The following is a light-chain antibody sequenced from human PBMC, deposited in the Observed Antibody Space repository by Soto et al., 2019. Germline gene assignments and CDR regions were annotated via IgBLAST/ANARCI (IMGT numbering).Light chain of an antibody. CDR2: ENN. Sequence: QSVLTQPPSVSAAPGQKVTISCSGRSSNIGNNYVSWYQHLPGTAPKLLIYENNKRPSGIPDRFSGSKSGTSATLGITGLQTGDEADYYCGTWDSSLSAGRVFGGGTKLTVL. CDR3: GTWDSSLSAGRV. CDR1: SSNIGNNY. J-gene: IGLJ3*02. V-gene: IGLV1-51*02.